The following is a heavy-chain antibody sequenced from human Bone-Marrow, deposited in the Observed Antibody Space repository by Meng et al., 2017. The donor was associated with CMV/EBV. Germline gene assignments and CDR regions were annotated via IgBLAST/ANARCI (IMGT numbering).Heavy chain of an antibody. D-gene: IGHD3-9*01. Sequence: GESLKISCAASGFTFSSYAMHWVRQAPGKGLEWVAVISYDGSNKYYADSVKGRFTISRDNSKNTLYLQMNSLRAEDTAVYYCARNSGYFDWLLRDPLGYWGQGTLVTASS. CDR3: ARNSGYFDWLLRDPLGY. CDR1: GFTFSSYA. J-gene: IGHJ4*02. V-gene: IGHV3-30*04. CDR2: ISYDGSNK.